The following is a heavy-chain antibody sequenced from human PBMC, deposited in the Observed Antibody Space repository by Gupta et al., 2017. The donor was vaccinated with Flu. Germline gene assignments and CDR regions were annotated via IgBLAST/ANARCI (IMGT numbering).Heavy chain of an antibody. CDR3: AKDGGSYYTGGMDV. CDR2: ISYDGSNT. V-gene: IGHV3-30*18. Sequence: QVQLVVSGGGVDQPGRSLSLSCAASCFSFSTYGIPWVRQDPGKGLEWVAVISYDGSNTYYADSVKGRFTISRDNSKNTLYLQMNRLRVEDTAVYYCAKDGGSYYTGGMDVWGQGTTVTVSS. D-gene: IGHD1-26*01. J-gene: IGHJ6*02. CDR1: CFSFSTYG.